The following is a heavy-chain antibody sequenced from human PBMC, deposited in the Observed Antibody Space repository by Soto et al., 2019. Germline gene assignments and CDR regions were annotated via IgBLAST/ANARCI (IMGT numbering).Heavy chain of an antibody. Sequence: QVQLQESGPGLVKPSETLSLTCTVSGASISSCDYYWSWIRQSPGKGLQWNGYIFHSGETYYTPSLESRLSISIDASKNQCSLNLNSVTAAGTAVYFGARSHYVWGALDVWGPGTVVTVTS. D-gene: IGHD3-10*02. CDR1: GASISSCDYY. CDR3: ARSHYVWGALDV. J-gene: IGHJ3*01. CDR2: IFHSGET. V-gene: IGHV4-30-4*08.